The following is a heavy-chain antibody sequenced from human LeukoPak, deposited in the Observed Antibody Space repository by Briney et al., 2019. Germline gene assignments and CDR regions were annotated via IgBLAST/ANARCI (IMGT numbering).Heavy chain of an antibody. Sequence: SETLSLTCAVSGGSISSGGYSWSWIRQPPGKGLEWIGRIYTSGSTNYNPSLKSRVTISVDTSKNQFSLKLSSVTAADTAVYYCARALTTVSLDYWGQGTLVTVSS. CDR3: ARALTTVSLDY. CDR2: IYTSGST. V-gene: IGHV4-61*02. CDR1: GGSISSGGYS. D-gene: IGHD4-11*01. J-gene: IGHJ4*02.